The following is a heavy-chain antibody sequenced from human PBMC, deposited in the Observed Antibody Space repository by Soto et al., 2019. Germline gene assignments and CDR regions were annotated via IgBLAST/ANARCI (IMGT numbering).Heavy chain of an antibody. J-gene: IGHJ5*02. V-gene: IGHV4-39*07. CDR3: ARAQTWGDYNWFDP. CDR1: GGSISSSSYY. CDR2: IYYSGST. D-gene: IGHD4-17*01. Sequence: SETLSLTCTVSGGSISSSSYYWGWLRQPPGKGLEWIGSIYYSGSTNYNPSLKSRVTISVDTSKNQFSLKLSSVTAADTAVYYCARAQTWGDYNWFDPWGQGTLVTVSS.